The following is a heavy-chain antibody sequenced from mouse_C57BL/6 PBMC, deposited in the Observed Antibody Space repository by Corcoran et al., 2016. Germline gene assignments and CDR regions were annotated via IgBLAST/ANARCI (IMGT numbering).Heavy chain of an antibody. J-gene: IGHJ2*01. CDR3: ARHYGDEYYFDY. Sequence: EVQLQQSGPVLVKPGASVKMSCKASGYTFTDYYMNWVKQSHGKSLEWIGVINPYNGGTSYNQKFKGKATLTVDKSSSTAYMELNSLTSEDSAVYYGARHYGDEYYFDYWGQGTTLTVSS. CDR1: GYTFTDYY. CDR2: INPYNGGT. V-gene: IGHV1-19*01. D-gene: IGHD2-13*01.